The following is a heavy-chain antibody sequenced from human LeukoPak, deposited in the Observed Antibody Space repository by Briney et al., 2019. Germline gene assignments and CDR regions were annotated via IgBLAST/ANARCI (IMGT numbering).Heavy chain of an antibody. CDR2: ISYDGSNK. CDR1: GFTFSSYG. J-gene: IGHJ3*02. Sequence: GRSLRLSCAATGFTFSSYGMHWVRQAPGKGLEWVAVISYDGSNKYYADSVKGRFTISRDNSKNTLYLQMHSLRAEDTAVYYCANIRTTVVTPDSRIFDIWGQGTMVTVSS. D-gene: IGHD4-23*01. CDR3: ANIRTTVVTPDSRIFDI. V-gene: IGHV3-30*18.